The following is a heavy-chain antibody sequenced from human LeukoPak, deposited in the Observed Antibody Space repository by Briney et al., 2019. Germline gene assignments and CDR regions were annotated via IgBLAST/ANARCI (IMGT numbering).Heavy chain of an antibody. CDR2: ISGCGGST. CDR3: AKDRHCSSTSCNQPFDY. J-gene: IGHJ4*02. V-gene: IGHV3-23*01. CDR1: GFTFSSYA. Sequence: GGSLRLSRAASGFTFSSYAMSWVRQAPGKGLEWVSAISGCGGSTYYADSVKGRFTISRDNSKNTLYLQMNSLRAEDTAVYYCAKDRHCSSTSCNQPFDYWGQGTLVTVSS. D-gene: IGHD2-2*01.